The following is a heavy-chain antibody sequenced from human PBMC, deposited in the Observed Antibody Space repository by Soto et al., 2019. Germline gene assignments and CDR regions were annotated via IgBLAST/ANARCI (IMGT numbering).Heavy chain of an antibody. CDR3: ARGRGGYGDYAVLGY. CDR2: ISTDGSNK. Sequence: QVQLVESGGGVVQPGRSLRLSCAASGFTFNSYAMHWVRQAPGKGLEWVAVISTDGSNKYYADSVKGRFTISRDDSKNPLYLQMKSLQAEDTAVYYCARGRGGYGDYAVLGYWGQGTLVTVS. D-gene: IGHD4-17*01. V-gene: IGHV3-30-3*01. CDR1: GFTFNSYA. J-gene: IGHJ4*02.